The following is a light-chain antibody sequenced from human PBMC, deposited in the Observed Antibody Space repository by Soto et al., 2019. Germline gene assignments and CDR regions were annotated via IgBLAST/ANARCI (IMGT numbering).Light chain of an antibody. CDR1: SSDVGAYNY. CDR3: ISYAASNNFFYA. J-gene: IGLJ1*01. CDR2: EVT. V-gene: IGLV2-8*01. Sequence: QSALTQPPSASGSPGQSVTISCTGTSSDVGAYNYVSWYQQHPGKAPKLMISEVTKRPSGVPDRFSGSKSGNTASLTVSGLQVEVEADYFCISYAASNNFFYALGTGTKVTVL.